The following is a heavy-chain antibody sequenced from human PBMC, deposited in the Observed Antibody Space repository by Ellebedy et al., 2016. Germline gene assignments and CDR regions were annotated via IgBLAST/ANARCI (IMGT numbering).Heavy chain of an antibody. D-gene: IGHD1-26*01. Sequence: SETLSLXXAVYGGSFSSDYWSWIRQPPGKGLEWIGEINHSGSTNYNPSLKSRVTISVDTSKNQFSLKLSSVTAADTAVYYCAREVGATTINWFDPWGQGTLVTVSS. CDR3: AREVGATTINWFDP. CDR2: INHSGST. J-gene: IGHJ5*02. V-gene: IGHV4-34*01. CDR1: GGSFSSDY.